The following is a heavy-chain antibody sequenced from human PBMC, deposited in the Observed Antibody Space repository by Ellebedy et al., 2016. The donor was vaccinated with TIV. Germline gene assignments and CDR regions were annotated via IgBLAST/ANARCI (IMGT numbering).Heavy chain of an antibody. V-gene: IGHV3-11*01. CDR3: ARDGTRVDY. J-gene: IGHJ4*02. D-gene: IGHD2-8*01. CDR1: GYIFSDYY. CDR2: IDRSGGSI. Sequence: GESLKISCAASGYIFSDYYMSWIRQAPGKGLEWVSYIDRSGGSISYADSVKGRFTISRDNTRNSLYLQMNSLRADDTAVYYCARDGTRVDYWGQGTLVTVSS.